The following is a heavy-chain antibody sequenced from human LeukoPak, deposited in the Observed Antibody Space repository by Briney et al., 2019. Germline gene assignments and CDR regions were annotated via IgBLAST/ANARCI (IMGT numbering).Heavy chain of an antibody. CDR3: VRLDSSGWYYFDY. Sequence: GESLKISCKGSGYNFTNYWIGWVRQMPGKGLESMGIIYPGDSDTKYNPSFQGQVAISADKSISTAYLRWSSLKTSDTAMYYCVRLDSSGWYYFDYWGQGTLVTVSS. J-gene: IGHJ4*02. CDR2: IYPGDSDT. CDR1: GYNFTNYW. V-gene: IGHV5-51*01. D-gene: IGHD6-19*01.